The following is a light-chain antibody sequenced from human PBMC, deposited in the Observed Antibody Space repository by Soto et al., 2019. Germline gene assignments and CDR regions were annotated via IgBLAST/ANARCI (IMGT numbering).Light chain of an antibody. J-gene: IGLJ1*01. CDR3: AAWDDSLNGYV. CDR2: SND. CDR1: SPNIGSNS. V-gene: IGLV1-44*01. Sequence: QFVLNQPPSASGAPGQRGPIFFSGKSPNIGSNSVNWYQQLPGTAPKLLIYSNDRRPSGVPDRFSGSKSGTSASLAISGLQSEDEADYYCAAWDDSLNGYVFGTGTKVTVL.